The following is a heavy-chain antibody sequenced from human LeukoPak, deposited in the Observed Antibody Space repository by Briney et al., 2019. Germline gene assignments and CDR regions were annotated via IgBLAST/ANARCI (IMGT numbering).Heavy chain of an antibody. Sequence: GGSLRLSCAASGLTFSSYWMSWVRQAPGKGLEWVANIKQDGSQKYYVDSVRGRFTISRDNAKNSLYLQMNSLRVEDTAVYYCARGEYYYDGGYWGQGTLVTVSS. D-gene: IGHD3-22*01. CDR3: ARGEYYYDGGY. J-gene: IGHJ4*02. CDR1: GLTFSSYW. CDR2: IKQDGSQK. V-gene: IGHV3-7*03.